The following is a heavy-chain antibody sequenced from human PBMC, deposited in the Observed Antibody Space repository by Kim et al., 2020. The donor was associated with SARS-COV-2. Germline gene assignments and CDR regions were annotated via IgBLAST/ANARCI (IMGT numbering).Heavy chain of an antibody. V-gene: IGHV4-39*02. CDR3: ARDAVSGLHPFDH. CDR1: GRSISSVGYY. J-gene: IGHJ4*02. D-gene: IGHD3-22*01. CDR2: ISHSGST. Sequence: SETLSLTCTVSGRSISSVGYYWAWIRQAPGKGLEWIGSISHSGSTNYTPSLKSRVTISADTSKNQVSLKLTSVTAADTAVYSCARDAVSGLHPFDHWGQG.